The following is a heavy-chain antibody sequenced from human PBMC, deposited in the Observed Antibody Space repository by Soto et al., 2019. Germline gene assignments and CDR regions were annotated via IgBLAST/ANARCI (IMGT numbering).Heavy chain of an antibody. D-gene: IGHD3-22*01. CDR1: GYPFTSYG. Sequence: ASGKVSSKASGYPFTSYGNIGVRQAPGQGLEWMGWISAYNGKTNYAQKLQGRVTMTTSTSMSTAYMELRSQSSDDPAVYYCARDGTLFQWLFTLDYWAQGTLVPVSS. V-gene: IGHV1-18*01. CDR3: ARDGTLFQWLFTLDY. CDR2: ISAYNGKT. J-gene: IGHJ4*02.